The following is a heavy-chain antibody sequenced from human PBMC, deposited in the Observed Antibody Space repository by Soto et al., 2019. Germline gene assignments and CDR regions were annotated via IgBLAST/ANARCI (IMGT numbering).Heavy chain of an antibody. V-gene: IGHV1-18*01. J-gene: IGHJ3*01. D-gene: IGHD3-3*01. CDR3: ARERAVTIFGVVIIPGDGKAAFDV. Sequence: QVQLVQPGAEVKKPGASVKVSCKASGYTFTSYAISWVRQAPGQGLEWMGWISAYNGNTNDAQKIQGRASMTTDTYTSTAYMELSSLRSDDTAVYFCARERAVTIFGVVIIPGDGKAAFDVWGRGTMVTVSS. CDR2: ISAYNGNT. CDR1: GYTFTSYA.